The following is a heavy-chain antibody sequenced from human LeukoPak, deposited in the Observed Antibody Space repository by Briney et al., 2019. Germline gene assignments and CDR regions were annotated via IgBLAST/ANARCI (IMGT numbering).Heavy chain of an antibody. CDR3: ARGDFLDTVSDY. CDR1: GFTVSSNY. J-gene: IGHJ4*02. Sequence: GGSLRLSCAASGFTVSSNYMSWVRQAPGKGLEWVSVIYSGGSTYYADSVKGRFTISRDNSKNTLYLQMNSLRAEDTAVYYCARGDFLDTVSDYWAREPWSPSPQ. CDR2: IYSGGST. V-gene: IGHV3-66*01. D-gene: IGHD5-18*01.